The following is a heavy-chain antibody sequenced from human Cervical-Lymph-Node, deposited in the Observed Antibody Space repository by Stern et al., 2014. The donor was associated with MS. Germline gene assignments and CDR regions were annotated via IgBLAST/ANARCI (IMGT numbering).Heavy chain of an antibody. V-gene: IGHV1-3*04. Sequence: QVQLVQSGAEVKKPGASVKVSCKASGYTFTNNALHWVRQAPGQRIEWMGWVITGNVDTKISQKFQGRVTISRDTSANTAYMEVSTLRSEDTAVYYCARGFDGTFDFWGQGTRVAGSS. J-gene: IGHJ3*01. D-gene: IGHD3-22*01. CDR1: GYTFTNNA. CDR3: ARGFDGTFDF. CDR2: VITGNVDT.